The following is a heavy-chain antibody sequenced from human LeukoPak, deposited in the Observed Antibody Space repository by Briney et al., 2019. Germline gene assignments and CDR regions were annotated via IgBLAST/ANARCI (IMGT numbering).Heavy chain of an antibody. CDR2: INAGNGNT. Sequence: GASVKVSCKASGYTFTSYAMHWVRQAPGQRLEWMGWINAGNGNTKYSQKFQGRVTITRDTSASTAYMELSSLRSEDTAVYYCARGYSSGWYTPLLNRPIDYWGQGTLVTVSS. J-gene: IGHJ4*02. V-gene: IGHV1-3*01. CDR3: ARGYSSGWYTPLLNRPIDY. D-gene: IGHD6-19*01. CDR1: GYTFTSYA.